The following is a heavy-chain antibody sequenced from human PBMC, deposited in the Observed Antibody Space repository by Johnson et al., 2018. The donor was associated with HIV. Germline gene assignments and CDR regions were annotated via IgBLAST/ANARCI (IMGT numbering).Heavy chain of an antibody. V-gene: IGHV3-30*03. CDR1: GFTFSSYG. D-gene: IGHD3-10*01. J-gene: IGHJ3*02. Sequence: QVQLVESGGGVVQPGRSLRLSCAASGFTFSSYGMHWVRQAPGKGLDWVAVISYDGSNKYYADSLKCRFTISRDDSKDTVYLHMNSLKADDTAVYYCTTDWEYYYGSGKLDAFDMWGQGTLVTVSS. CDR2: ISYDGSNK. CDR3: TTDWEYYYGSGKLDAFDM.